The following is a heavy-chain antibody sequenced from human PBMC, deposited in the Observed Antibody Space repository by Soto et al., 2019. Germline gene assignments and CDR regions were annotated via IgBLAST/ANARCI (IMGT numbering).Heavy chain of an antibody. D-gene: IGHD3-3*01. CDR1: GFTSSSYA. J-gene: IGHJ5*02. Sequence: GGSLRLSCAASGFTSSSYAMSWVRQAPGKGLEWVSAISGSGGSTYYADSVNGRLTISRDNSKNTPYLQMNSLRAQDPGLYYSPKGVVIPIFGAFCPEQNNGFDPWGQGTRVTVSS. V-gene: IGHV3-23*01. CDR2: ISGSGGST. CDR3: PKGVVIPIFGAFCPEQNNGFDP.